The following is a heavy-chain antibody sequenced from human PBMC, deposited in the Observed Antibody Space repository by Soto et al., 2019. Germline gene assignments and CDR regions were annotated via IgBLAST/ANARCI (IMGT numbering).Heavy chain of an antibody. J-gene: IGHJ4*02. CDR1: GGSFSGYY. D-gene: IGHD6-13*01. CDR3: ARVTYIAAAGTREPHTQDFDY. V-gene: IGHV4-34*01. CDR2: INHSGST. Sequence: QVQLQQWGAGLLKPSETLSLTCAVYGGSFSGYYWSWIRQPPGKGLEWIGEINHSGSTNYNPSLKSRVTISVDTSKNQFSLKLSSVTAADTAVYYCARVTYIAAAGTREPHTQDFDYWGQGTLVTVSS.